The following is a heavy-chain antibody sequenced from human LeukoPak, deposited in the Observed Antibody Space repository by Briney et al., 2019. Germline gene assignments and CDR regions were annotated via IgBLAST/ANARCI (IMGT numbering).Heavy chain of an antibody. CDR2: ITNSGTGT. CDR1: GFTFSNYA. CDR3: ARRKPTVTTPYQDYFDY. Sequence: AGGSLRLSCVASGFTFSNYAMCWVRQAPGRGLEWISAITNSGTGTYYADSVRGRFTISRDNSKNTLYLQIHSLRAEDTALYYCARRKPTVTTPYQDYFDYWGQGTLVTVSS. V-gene: IGHV3-23*01. J-gene: IGHJ4*02. D-gene: IGHD4-17*01.